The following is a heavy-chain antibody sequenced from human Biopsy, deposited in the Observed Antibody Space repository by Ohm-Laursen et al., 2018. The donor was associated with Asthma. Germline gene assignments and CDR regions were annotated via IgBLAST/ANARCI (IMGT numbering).Heavy chain of an antibody. D-gene: IGHD5-12*01. J-gene: IGHJ4*02. CDR1: GFMFRSLG. CDR3: AKRRGYSGHDNDY. V-gene: IGHV3-30*18. CDR2: ISYDGNHK. Sequence: SLRLSCTASGFMFRSLGMHWVRQAPGKGLEWVAVISYDGNHKFYEDSVKGRFTISRDNSKNTLYLQMNSLRTEDTAVYYCAKRRGYSGHDNDYWGQGTLVIVSS.